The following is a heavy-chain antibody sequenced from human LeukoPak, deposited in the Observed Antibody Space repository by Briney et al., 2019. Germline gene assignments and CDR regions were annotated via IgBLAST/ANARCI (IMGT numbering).Heavy chain of an antibody. D-gene: IGHD6-19*01. CDR2: ISYDGSNK. V-gene: IGHV3-30-3*01. CDR1: GFTFSSYA. CDR3: ARDSVAGLNWFDP. J-gene: IGHJ5*02. Sequence: GGSLRLSCAASGFTFSSYAMHWVRQAPGKGLEWVAVISYDGSNKYYADSVKGRFTISRDNSENTLYLQMNSLRAEDTAVYYCARDSVAGLNWFDPWGQGTLVTVSS.